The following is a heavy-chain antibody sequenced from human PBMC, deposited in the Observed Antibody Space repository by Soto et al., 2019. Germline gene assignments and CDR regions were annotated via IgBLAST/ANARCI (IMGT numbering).Heavy chain of an antibody. CDR2: ILYDGSDK. D-gene: IGHD3-10*01. V-gene: IGHV3-30*18. Sequence: GGSLRRSCAASGFTFSSYGMHGFRQVPGKGLEWVTGILYDGSDKYYADSVKGRFTISRENSKNTLYLQMNSLRTEDSAVYYCAKAGGGFGDFVHHWGQGTPVTVSS. J-gene: IGHJ4*02. CDR3: AKAGGGFGDFVHH. CDR1: GFTFSSYG.